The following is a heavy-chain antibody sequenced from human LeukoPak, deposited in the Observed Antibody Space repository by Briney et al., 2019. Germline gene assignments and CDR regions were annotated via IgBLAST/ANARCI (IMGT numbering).Heavy chain of an antibody. CDR2: ISDTSSTF. Sequence: PGGSLRLSCLASGSSFTTYKMNWVRQAPGKGLEWISYISDTSSTFVYADSVRGRFTISRDNAKNSLFLQMNSLRDEDTAVYYCARALHRGYSGSGRNSWGQGTRVTVSS. CDR3: ARALHRGYSGSGRNS. CDR1: GSSFTTYK. J-gene: IGHJ5*02. V-gene: IGHV3-48*02. D-gene: IGHD5-12*01.